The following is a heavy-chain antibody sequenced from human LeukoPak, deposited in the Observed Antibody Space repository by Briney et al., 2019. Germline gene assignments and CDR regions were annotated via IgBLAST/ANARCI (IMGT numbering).Heavy chain of an antibody. V-gene: IGHV3-48*01. CDR3: ASADAFLDPSFDY. CDR2: ISSSSSTI. J-gene: IGHJ4*02. D-gene: IGHD3/OR15-3a*01. CDR1: GFTFSSYS. Sequence: GSLRLSCAASGFTFSSYSMNWVRQAPGKGLEWVSYISSSSSTIYYADSVKGRFTISRDNAKNSLYLQMNSLRAEDTAVYYCASADAFLDPSFDYWGQGTLVTVSS.